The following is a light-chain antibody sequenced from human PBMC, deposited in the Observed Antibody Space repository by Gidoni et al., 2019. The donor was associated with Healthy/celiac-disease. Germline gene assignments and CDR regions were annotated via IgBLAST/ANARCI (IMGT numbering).Light chain of an antibody. CDR3: QQYNNWPRGYT. CDR1: QSVSSN. CDR2: GAS. Sequence: EIMMTQSPATLSVSPGERATLSCSASQSVSSNLAWYQQKPGQAPRLLIYGASTRATGIPARFSGSGSGTEFTLTISSLQSEDFAVYYCQQYNNWPRGYTFGQGTKLEIK. J-gene: IGKJ2*01. V-gene: IGKV3-15*01.